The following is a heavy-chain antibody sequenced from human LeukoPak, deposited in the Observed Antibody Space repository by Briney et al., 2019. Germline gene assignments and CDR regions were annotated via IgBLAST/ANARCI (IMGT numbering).Heavy chain of an antibody. D-gene: IGHD3-10*01. J-gene: IGHJ5*02. CDR2: IYYTGNT. V-gene: IGHV4-39*07. Sequence: SETLSLTCTVSGGSMAINSYYWGWIRQPPGKGLEWIGSIYYTGNTYHNWSLKSRLTISADTAKNQFSLKLSSVTAADTAVYYCARDRSGSYSSTYNWFDPWGQGTLVTVSS. CDR1: GGSMAINSYY. CDR3: ARDRSGSYSSTYNWFDP.